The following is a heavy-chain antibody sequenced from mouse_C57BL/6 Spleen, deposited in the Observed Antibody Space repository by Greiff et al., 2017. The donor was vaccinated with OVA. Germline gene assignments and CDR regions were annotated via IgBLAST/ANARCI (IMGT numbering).Heavy chain of an antibody. CDR2: ILPGSGST. D-gene: IGHD2-1*01. CDR3: ALYYCNPYYYAMDY. Sequence: QVQLQQSGAELMKPGASVKLSCKATGYKFTGYWIEWVKQRPGHGLEWIGEILPGSGSTNYNEKFKGKATFTADTSSNTAYMQLRSLTTEDSASYYCALYYCNPYYYAMDYWGQGTSGTVSS. CDR1: GYKFTGYW. V-gene: IGHV1-9*01. J-gene: IGHJ4*01.